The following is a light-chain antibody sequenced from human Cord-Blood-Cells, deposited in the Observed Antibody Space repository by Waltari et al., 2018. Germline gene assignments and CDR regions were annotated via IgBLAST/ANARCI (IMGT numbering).Light chain of an antibody. CDR3: QQYYSTLTWT. Sequence: DIVMTQSPDSLAVSLGERATINCKSSQSVLYSSNNKNYLAWYQQKPGQPPKLLIYWASTRESGVPDRFSGSGSGTDFTLTISSLQAEDVAVYYCQQYYSTLTWTSGQGP. CDR2: WAS. V-gene: IGKV4-1*01. CDR1: QSVLYSSNNKNY. J-gene: IGKJ1*01.